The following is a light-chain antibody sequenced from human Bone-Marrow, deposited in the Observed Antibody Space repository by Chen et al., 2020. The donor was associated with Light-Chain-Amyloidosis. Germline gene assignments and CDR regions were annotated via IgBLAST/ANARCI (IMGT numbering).Light chain of an antibody. CDR2: RDN. V-gene: IGLV3-25*03. CDR1: DLTTNY. J-gene: IGLJ2*01. CDR3: QSADSSGTYEVI. Sequence: HVLTHPPSVAVSPGQTSRITCSGGDLTTNYAYCYQQKPGQAPVLVIHRDNERPSGISEGFSGSSTATTATLPIIGVQAEDDAAYHCQSADSSGTYEVIFGGGTKLTVL.